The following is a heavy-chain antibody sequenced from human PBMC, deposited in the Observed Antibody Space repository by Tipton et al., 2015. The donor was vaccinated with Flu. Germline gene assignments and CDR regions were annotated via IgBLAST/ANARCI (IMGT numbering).Heavy chain of an antibody. Sequence: TLSLTCTVSGGAISSYYWHWIRQPSGKGLEWIGSISDSGKTKYSPSLQSRVTMSIDTSMSQFSLNLRSVTAADTAVYYCVGRGLLTRLTYWGQGMLGTVSS. D-gene: IGHD3-9*01. J-gene: IGHJ4*02. CDR3: VGRGLLTRLTY. CDR1: GGAISSYY. CDR2: ISDSGKT. V-gene: IGHV4-59*08.